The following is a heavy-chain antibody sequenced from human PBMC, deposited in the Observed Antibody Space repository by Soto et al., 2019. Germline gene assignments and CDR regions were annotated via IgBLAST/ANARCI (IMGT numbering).Heavy chain of an antibody. V-gene: IGHV3-30*18. Sequence: GGSLRLSCAASGFTFSSYGMHWVRQAPGKGLEWVAVISYDGSNKYYADSVKGRFTISRDNSKNTLYLQMNSLRAEDTAVYYCAKDSSIAVHHTPVGYWGQGTLVTVSS. D-gene: IGHD6-19*01. J-gene: IGHJ4*02. CDR1: GFTFSSYG. CDR3: AKDSSIAVHHTPVGY. CDR2: ISYDGSNK.